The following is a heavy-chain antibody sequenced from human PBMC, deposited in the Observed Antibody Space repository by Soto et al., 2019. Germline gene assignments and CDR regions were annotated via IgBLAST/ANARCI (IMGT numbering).Heavy chain of an antibody. CDR1: GYTFTGYY. Sequence: SVKVSCKASGYTFTGYYMHWVRQAPGQGLEWMGWINPNSGGTNYAQKFQGWVTITRDTSASTAYMELSSLRSEDTAVYYCARSIVVVTALDYWGQGTLVTVSS. CDR2: INPNSGGT. V-gene: IGHV1-2*04. CDR3: ARSIVVVTALDY. J-gene: IGHJ4*02. D-gene: IGHD2-21*02.